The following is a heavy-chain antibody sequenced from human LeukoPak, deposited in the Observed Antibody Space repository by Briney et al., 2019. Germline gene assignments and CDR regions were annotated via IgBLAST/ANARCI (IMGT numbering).Heavy chain of an antibody. CDR2: ISGSGGST. CDR3: AKDGGTYYYDSSGYSWGY. V-gene: IGHV3-23*01. Sequence: GGSLRLSCAASGFTFSSYGMHWVRQAPGKGLEWVSAISGSGGSTYYADSVKGRFTISRDNSKNTLYLQMNSLRAEDTAVYYCAKDGGTYYYDSSGYSWGYWGQGTLVTVSS. CDR1: GFTFSSYG. D-gene: IGHD3-22*01. J-gene: IGHJ4*02.